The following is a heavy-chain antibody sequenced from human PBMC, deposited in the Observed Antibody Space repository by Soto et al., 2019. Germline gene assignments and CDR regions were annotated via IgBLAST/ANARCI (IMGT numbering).Heavy chain of an antibody. CDR1: GITVSNAW. Sequence: PXVSLSLSFAASGITVSNAWMTWVRQAPGKGLEWVGRIKSKADGSTTEYGSPVKDRFIISRDDSENTLDLQMHSLKTEDTAVYYCARARNYFDYWGQGTLVTVSS. J-gene: IGHJ4*02. V-gene: IGHV3-15*01. CDR2: IKSKADGSTT. CDR3: ARARNYFDY.